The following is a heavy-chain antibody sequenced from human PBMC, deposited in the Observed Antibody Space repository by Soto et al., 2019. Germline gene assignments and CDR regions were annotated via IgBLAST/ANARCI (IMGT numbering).Heavy chain of an antibody. D-gene: IGHD4-17*01. J-gene: IGHJ4*02. CDR1: GRSISSGGYY. CDR3: AREKTTVTTSV. CDR2: IYYSGRT. Sequence: QVQLQESGPGLVKPSQTLSLTCTVSGRSISSGGYYWSWIRQHPVKGLEWIGYIYYSGRTNYNPSLKRRVTISVDTSTNQLLLKLSSVTGADTAVYYCAREKTTVTTSVWGQGTLVTVSS. V-gene: IGHV4-31*03.